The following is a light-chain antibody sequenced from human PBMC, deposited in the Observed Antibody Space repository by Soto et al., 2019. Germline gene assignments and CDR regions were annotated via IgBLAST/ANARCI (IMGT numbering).Light chain of an antibody. CDR1: NSNIGTHY. CDR3: AAWDDSLNGYV. CDR2: SNN. V-gene: IGLV1-44*01. J-gene: IGLJ1*01. Sequence: QSVVTQPPSVSATPGQTITISCSGDNSNIGTHYVYWYQQLPGTAPKLLIYSNNQRPSGVPGRFSGSKSGTSASLAISGLQSEDEADYYCAAWDDSLNGYVFGTGTKLTVL.